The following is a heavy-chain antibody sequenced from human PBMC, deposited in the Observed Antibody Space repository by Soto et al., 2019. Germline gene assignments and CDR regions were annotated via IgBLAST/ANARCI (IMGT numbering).Heavy chain of an antibody. Sequence: PGESLKISCEGSGYSFTTSWIGWVRQMPGKGLEWMGVIYPGDSDTRYSPSFQGQVAISADKSINTAYLQWSSLKASDTAMYYCARHSGVAEDGTDWGQGTLVTVSS. CDR1: GYSFTTSW. V-gene: IGHV5-51*01. CDR2: IYPGDSDT. CDR3: ARHSGVAEDGTD. J-gene: IGHJ1*01. D-gene: IGHD6-13*01.